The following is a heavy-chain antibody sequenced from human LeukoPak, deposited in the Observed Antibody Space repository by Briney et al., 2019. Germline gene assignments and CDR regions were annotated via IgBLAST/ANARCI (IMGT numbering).Heavy chain of an antibody. D-gene: IGHD4-17*01. CDR1: GFTFTSYW. CDR3: ARPQHGDLYAFDI. J-gene: IGHJ3*02. CDR2: VDGDGSTT. Sequence: GGSLRLSRAASGFTFTSYWMHWVRQAPGKGLVWVSRVDGDGSTTTYADSVKGRFTISRDNAKNTLYLQMNSLRAEDTAVYYCARPQHGDLYAFDIWGQGTMVTVSS. V-gene: IGHV3-74*01.